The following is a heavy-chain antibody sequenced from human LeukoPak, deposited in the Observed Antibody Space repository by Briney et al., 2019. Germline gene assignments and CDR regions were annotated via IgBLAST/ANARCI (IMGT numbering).Heavy chain of an antibody. CDR1: GFTFSSYG. Sequence: PGGSLRLSCAASGFTFSSYGMSWVRQAPGKGLEWVSALSGSGGSTYYADSVKGRFTISRDNSKNTLYLQMNSLRAEDTAVYYCAKDVRWGAINYFDYWGQGTLVTVSS. CDR3: AKDVRWGAINYFDY. J-gene: IGHJ4*02. D-gene: IGHD3-16*01. V-gene: IGHV3-23*01. CDR2: LSGSGGST.